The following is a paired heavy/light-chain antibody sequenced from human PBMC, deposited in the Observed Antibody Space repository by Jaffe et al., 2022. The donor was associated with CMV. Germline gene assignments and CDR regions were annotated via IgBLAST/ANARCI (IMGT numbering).Heavy chain of an antibody. Sequence: QVHLQESGPGLVKPSETLSLTCTVSGGSINSYYWSWIRQPPGKGLEWIGYIYYSGSTNYNPSLKSRVTMSVDTSKNQFSLKLSSVTAADTAVYYCARRGRYSGNGPVWTHYHHVDVWGKGTTVTVSS. CDR1: GGSINSYY. CDR3: ARRGRYSGNGPVWTHYHHVDV. J-gene: IGHJ6*03. CDR2: IYYSGST. V-gene: IGHV4-59*08. D-gene: IGHD5-12*01.
Light chain of an antibody. V-gene: IGLV2-14*03. CDR2: DVN. CDR3: SSYSRSSPLV. J-gene: IGLJ2*01. Sequence: QSALTQPASVSGSPGQSITISCTGTSSDVGGYNSVSWYQHYPSKAPKLIIYDVNNRPSGVSDRFSASKSGNTASLTISGLQTEDEADYYCSSYSRSSPLVFGGGTRLTVV. CDR1: SSDVGGYNS.